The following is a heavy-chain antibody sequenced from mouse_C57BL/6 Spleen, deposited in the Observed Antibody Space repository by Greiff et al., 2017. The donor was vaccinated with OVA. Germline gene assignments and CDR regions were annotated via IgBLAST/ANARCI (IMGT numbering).Heavy chain of an antibody. Sequence: QVQLQQPGAELVKPGASVKLSCKASGYTFTSYWMHWVKQRPGQGLEWIGMIHPYSGSTNYNEKFKSKATLTVDKSSSTAYMQLSSLTSEDSAGYYCARYDYGYYYAMDYWGQGTSVTVSS. D-gene: IGHD2-4*01. CDR1: GYTFTSYW. J-gene: IGHJ4*01. CDR3: ARYDYGYYYAMDY. CDR2: IHPYSGST. V-gene: IGHV1-64*01.